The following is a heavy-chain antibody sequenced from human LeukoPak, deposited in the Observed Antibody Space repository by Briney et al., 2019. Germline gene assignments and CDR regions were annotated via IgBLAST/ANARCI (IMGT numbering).Heavy chain of an antibody. Sequence: PGGSLRLSCAASGFTFSSHGMNWVRQAPGKGLEWVSGITGSGGNRYYADSVKGRFTISRDNSKNTLYLQMSSLRAEDTAVYYCAKDDNYIRFLSWGQGALVTVSS. CDR1: GFTFSSHG. CDR2: ITGSGGNR. CDR3: AKDDNYIRFLS. V-gene: IGHV3-23*01. J-gene: IGHJ5*02. D-gene: IGHD3-16*01.